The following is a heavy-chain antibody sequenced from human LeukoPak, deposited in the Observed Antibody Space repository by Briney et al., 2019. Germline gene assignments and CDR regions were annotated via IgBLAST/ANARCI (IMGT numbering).Heavy chain of an antibody. CDR1: GFTFSSYE. Sequence: GGSLRLSCAASGFTFSSYEMNWVRQAPGKGLEWVSYISSSGSTIYYADSVKGRFTISRDNSKNTLYLQMNSLRAEDTAVYYCAKVPTASGYYYYYYYMDVWGKGTTVTISS. CDR2: ISSSGSTI. J-gene: IGHJ6*03. CDR3: AKVPTASGYYYYYYYMDV. V-gene: IGHV3-48*03. D-gene: IGHD2-21*02.